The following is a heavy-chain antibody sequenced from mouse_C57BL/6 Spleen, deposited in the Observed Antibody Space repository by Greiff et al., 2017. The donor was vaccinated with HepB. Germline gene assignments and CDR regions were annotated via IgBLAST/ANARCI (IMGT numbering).Heavy chain of an antibody. J-gene: IGHJ4*01. D-gene: IGHD1-1*01. Sequence: VQLQQPGAELVKPGASVKLSCKASGYTFTSYWMHWVKQRPGQGLEWIGMIHPNSGSTNYNEKFKSKATLTVDKSSSTAYMQLSSLTSEDSAVYYCARRAYYYGSSSYAMDYWGQGTSVTVSS. CDR1: GYTFTSYW. CDR3: ARRAYYYGSSSYAMDY. CDR2: IHPNSGST. V-gene: IGHV1-64*01.